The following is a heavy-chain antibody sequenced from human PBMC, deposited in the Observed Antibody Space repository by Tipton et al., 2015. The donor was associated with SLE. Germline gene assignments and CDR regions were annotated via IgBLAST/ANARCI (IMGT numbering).Heavy chain of an antibody. D-gene: IGHD2-2*01. CDR2: ISYDGSNK. J-gene: IGHJ4*02. V-gene: IGHV3-30*04. CDR1: GFTFSGYA. Sequence: SLRLSCAASGFTFSGYAMHWVRQAPGKGLEWVAVISYDGSNKYYADSVKGRFTISRDNSKNTLYLQMNSLRAEDTAVYYCARAANGVVVVPAAWGYFDYWGQGTLVTVSS. CDR3: ARAANGVVVVPAAWGYFDY.